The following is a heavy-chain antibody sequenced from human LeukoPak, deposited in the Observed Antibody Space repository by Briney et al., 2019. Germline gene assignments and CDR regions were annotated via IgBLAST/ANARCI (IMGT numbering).Heavy chain of an antibody. V-gene: IGHV1-69*02. Sequence: SVKVSCKASGGTFSSYTISWVRQAPGQGLEWMGRIIPILGIANYAQKFQGRVTITADNSTSTAYMELSSMRSEDTAVYYCAQTFRICSSTSCSKPLDYWGQGTLVTVSS. CDR3: AQTFRICSSTSCSKPLDY. CDR1: GGTFSSYT. D-gene: IGHD2-2*01. J-gene: IGHJ4*02. CDR2: IIPILGIA.